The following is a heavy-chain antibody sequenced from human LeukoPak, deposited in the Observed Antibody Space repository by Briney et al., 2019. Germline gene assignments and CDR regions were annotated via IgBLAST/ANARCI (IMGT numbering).Heavy chain of an antibody. V-gene: IGHV3-30*03. CDR1: GFTFSSYG. CDR2: ISYDGSNK. Sequence: GGSLRLSCAASGFTFSSYGMHWVRQAPGKGLEWVAVISYDGSNKYYADSVKGRFTISRDNSKNTLYLQMNSLRAEDTAVYYCATVFRTRRWYNWFDPWGQGTLVTVSS. J-gene: IGHJ5*02. D-gene: IGHD5-24*01. CDR3: ATVFRTRRWYNWFDP.